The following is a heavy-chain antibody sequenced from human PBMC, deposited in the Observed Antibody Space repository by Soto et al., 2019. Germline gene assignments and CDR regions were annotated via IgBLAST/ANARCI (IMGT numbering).Heavy chain of an antibody. CDR1: GYTFTAYG. V-gene: IGHV1-18*01. CDR3: ARELNNDRSAYYYFAY. CDR2: VSTNNADT. Sequence: ASVKVSCKTSGYTFTAYGLAWLRQAPGQRPEWMGWVSTNNADTNYAQKFQGRVTMTTDRSTTTTYMELRSLRSDDTAVYYCARELNNDRSAYYYFAYWGQGTLVTVSS. J-gene: IGHJ4*02. D-gene: IGHD3-22*01.